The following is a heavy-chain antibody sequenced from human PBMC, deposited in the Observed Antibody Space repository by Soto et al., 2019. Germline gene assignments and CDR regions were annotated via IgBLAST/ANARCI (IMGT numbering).Heavy chain of an antibody. CDR3: AGRFVEVPAAILLGFDWVDP. J-gene: IGHJ5*02. CDR1: GGSIRSSSFY. CDR2: MYYSGST. Sequence: AETLSLTCTVSGGSIRSSSFYWGWLRPPPGKGLEWIGSMYYSGSTYYSPSLKRRATISGNTSKNQFSLKMNSVTAADTAVYYCAGRFVEVPAAILLGFDWVDPWGEGTRVTVSA. D-gene: IGHD2-2*02. V-gene: IGHV4-39*01.